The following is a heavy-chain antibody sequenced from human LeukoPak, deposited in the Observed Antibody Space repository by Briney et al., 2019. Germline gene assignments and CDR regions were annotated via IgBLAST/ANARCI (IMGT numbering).Heavy chain of an antibody. Sequence: GGSLRLSCAASGFTFSSYAMSWVRQAPGKGLEWVPAISGSGGSTYYADSVKGRFTISRDNSKNTLYLQMNSLRAEDTAVYYCAKDRGDGYIHFDYWGQGTLVTVSS. CDR2: ISGSGGST. D-gene: IGHD5-24*01. CDR3: AKDRGDGYIHFDY. V-gene: IGHV3-23*01. CDR1: GFTFSSYA. J-gene: IGHJ4*02.